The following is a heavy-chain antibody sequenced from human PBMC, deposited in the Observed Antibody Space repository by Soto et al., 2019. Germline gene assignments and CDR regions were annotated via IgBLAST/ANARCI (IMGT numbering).Heavy chain of an antibody. CDR3: ARSSGWPPRNFDY. V-gene: IGHV3-23*01. Sequence: PGGSLSLSCAASGLPLRSYAMSWVRQPTGKGMEWVTAISGSGGSTYYEGSVKGRFTISRDNSKNTLYLQMNSLRAEDMAVYYCARSSGWPPRNFDYWFQGTLVTVSS. J-gene: IGHJ4*02. D-gene: IGHD6-19*01. CDR1: GLPLRSYA. CDR2: ISGSGGST.